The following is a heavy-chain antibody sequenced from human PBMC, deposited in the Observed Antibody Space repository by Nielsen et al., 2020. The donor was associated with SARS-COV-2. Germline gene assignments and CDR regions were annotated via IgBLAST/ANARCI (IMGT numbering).Heavy chain of an antibody. CDR1: GYTFTSYG. D-gene: IGHD3-10*01. CDR3: ARDGITMVRGVIQYYYYYYMDV. V-gene: IGHV1-18*04. J-gene: IGHJ6*03. CDR2: ISAYNGNT. Sequence: ASVKVSCKASGYTFTSYGISWVRQAPGQGLEWMGWISAYNGNTNFAQKLQGRVTMTTDTSTSTAYMELRSLRSDDTAVYYCARDGITMVRGVIQYYYYYYMDVWGKGTTVTVSS.